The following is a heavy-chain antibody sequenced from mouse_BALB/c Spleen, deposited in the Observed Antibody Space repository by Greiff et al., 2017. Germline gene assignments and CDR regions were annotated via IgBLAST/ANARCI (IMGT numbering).Heavy chain of an antibody. J-gene: IGHJ4*01. Sequence: EVQLVESGPELVKPGASVKMSCKASGYTFTSYVMHWVKQKPGQGLEWIGYINPYNDGTKYNEKFKGKATLTSDKSSSTAYMELSSLTSEDSAVYYCARSGGYDYYYAMDYWGQGTSVTVSS. V-gene: IGHV1-14*01. CDR3: ARSGGYDYYYAMDY. CDR1: GYTFTSYV. CDR2: INPYNDGT. D-gene: IGHD2-2*01.